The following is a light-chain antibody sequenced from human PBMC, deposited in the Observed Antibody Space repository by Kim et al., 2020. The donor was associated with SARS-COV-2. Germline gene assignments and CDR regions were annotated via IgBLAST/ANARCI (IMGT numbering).Light chain of an antibody. CDR3: MQALQTTWT. Sequence: PASISCRSSQSLLHSNGYNYLDWYLQKPGQSPQLLIYLGSSRASGVPDRFSGSGSGTDFTLKISRVEAEDVGIYYCMQALQTTWTFGQGTKVDIK. CDR2: LGS. V-gene: IGKV2-28*01. CDR1: QSLLHSNGYNY. J-gene: IGKJ1*01.